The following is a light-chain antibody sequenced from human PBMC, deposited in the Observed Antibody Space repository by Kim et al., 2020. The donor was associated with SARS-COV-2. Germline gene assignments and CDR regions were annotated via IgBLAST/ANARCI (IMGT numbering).Light chain of an antibody. J-gene: IGKJ1*01. CDR1: SW. CDR2: KTS. CDR3: QEYATYSPWT. V-gene: IGKV1-5*03. Sequence: SWLAWYQQKPGKAPNLLIYKTSSLQDGVPSRFSGSGSGTEFTLTISSLQPDDFATYYCQEYATYSPWTFGQGTKVDIK.